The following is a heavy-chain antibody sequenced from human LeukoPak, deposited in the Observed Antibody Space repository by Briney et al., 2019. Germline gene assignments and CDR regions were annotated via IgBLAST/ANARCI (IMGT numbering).Heavy chain of an antibody. J-gene: IGHJ4*02. CDR1: GGSISSYY. D-gene: IGHD6-19*01. CDR2: IYSSGTI. Sequence: KPSETLSLTCTVFGGSISSYYWSWIRQPAGKGLEWIGRIYSSGTINYNPSLKSRVTMSVDTSKKQFSLKLTSVTAADTAVYYCARVTSYISGWYLSFDHWGQGALVTVSS. V-gene: IGHV4-4*07. CDR3: ARVTSYISGWYLSFDH.